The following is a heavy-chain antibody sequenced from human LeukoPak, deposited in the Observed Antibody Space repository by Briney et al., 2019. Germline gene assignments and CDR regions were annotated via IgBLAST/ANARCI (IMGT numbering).Heavy chain of an antibody. D-gene: IGHD3-3*01. J-gene: IGHJ6*03. CDR1: GYSISSGYY. CDR3: ARLGHHDFWSGYYREYYYYYMDV. Sequence: SETLSLTCAVSGYSISSGYYWGWIRQPPGKGLEWIGSIYHSGSTYYNPSLKSRVTIPVDTSKNQFSLKLSSVTAADTAVYYCARLGHHDFWSGYYREYYYYYMDVWGKGTTVTVSS. V-gene: IGHV4-38-2*01. CDR2: IYHSGST.